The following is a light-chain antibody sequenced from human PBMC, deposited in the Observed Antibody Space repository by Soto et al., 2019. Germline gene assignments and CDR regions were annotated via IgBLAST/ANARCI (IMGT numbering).Light chain of an antibody. CDR3: LSADSSRLYV. CDR1: ELPKEY. V-gene: IGLV3-25*02. CDR2: KDT. Sequence: SYALTQPPSVSVSPGQTARIACSGDELPKEYAYWYQQKPGHAPLLVIYKDTERPSGIPERFSASSSGTTVTLTISGVQAEDEGDYYCLSADSSRLYVFGTGTKVTVL. J-gene: IGLJ1*01.